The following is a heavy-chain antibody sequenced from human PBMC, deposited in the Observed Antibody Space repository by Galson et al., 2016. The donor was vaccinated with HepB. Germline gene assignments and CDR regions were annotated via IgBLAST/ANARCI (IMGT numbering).Heavy chain of an antibody. CDR1: GFTFISYN. Sequence: SLRLSCAASGFTFISYNMNWVRQAPGKGLEWVFIISSSGSYTYEADSVKGRSTIYRDNAKNSMYLQMNSRRAEDTAVYYGARVRGFWYFDLWGRGTLVTVSS. J-gene: IGHJ2*01. CDR2: ISSSGSYT. CDR3: ARVRGFWYFDL. D-gene: IGHD3-16*01. V-gene: IGHV3-21*01.